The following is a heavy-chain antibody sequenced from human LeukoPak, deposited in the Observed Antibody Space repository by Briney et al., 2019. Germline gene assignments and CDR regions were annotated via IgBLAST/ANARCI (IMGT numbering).Heavy chain of an antibody. Sequence: GASVKVSCKASGYTFTSYDINWVRQATGQGLEWMGWMNPNSGNTGYAQKFQGRVTMTRNTSISTAYMELSSLRSEDTAVYYCARVPSRRSSRPRGNYYYMDVWGKGTTVTVSS. CDR1: GYTFTSYD. D-gene: IGHD1-26*01. CDR2: MNPNSGNT. CDR3: ARVPSRRSSRPRGNYYYMDV. V-gene: IGHV1-8*01. J-gene: IGHJ6*03.